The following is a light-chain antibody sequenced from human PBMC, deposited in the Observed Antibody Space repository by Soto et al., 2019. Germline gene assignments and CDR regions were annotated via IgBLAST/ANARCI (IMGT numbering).Light chain of an antibody. V-gene: IGKV3-15*01. CDR1: QSVDNY. CDR2: AAS. J-gene: IGKJ3*01. CDR3: QQYNNWPSFT. Sequence: EIVMTQSPATLSVSPGEGATLSCRASQSVDNYLAWYQQKPGQAPRLLIYAASTRATGIPDRFSGSGSGTEFTLTISSLQSEDFAVYYCQQYNNWPSFTFGPGTKVDIK.